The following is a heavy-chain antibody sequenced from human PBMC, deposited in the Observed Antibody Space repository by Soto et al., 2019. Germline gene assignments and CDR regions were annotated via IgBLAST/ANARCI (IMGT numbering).Heavy chain of an antibody. V-gene: IGHV4-34*01. CDR2: INHSGST. CDR3: ARGRWYFDL. CDR1: GGSFSGYY. Sequence: QVQLQQWGAGLLKPSETLSLICAVYGGSFSGYYWSWIREPPGKGLEWIGEINHSGSTNYNPSHKSRVTISVHTSKDQFYLKLSSVAAADTAVYYCARGRWYFDLWGRGTLVTVSS. J-gene: IGHJ2*01.